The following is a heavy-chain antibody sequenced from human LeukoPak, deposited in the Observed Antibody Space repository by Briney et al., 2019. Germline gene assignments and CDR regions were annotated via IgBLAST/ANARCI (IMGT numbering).Heavy chain of an antibody. D-gene: IGHD3-10*02. V-gene: IGHV4-59*08. CDR1: GGSMNGFY. J-gene: IGHJ4*02. Sequence: PSETLPLTCAVSGGSMNGFYWSWIRQTPGTGLEWMGYILDTGNTKYNPSLGSRIAISVDTSRNRFSLNLNSLTATDTAVYFCARHYVSKNYFEFWGQGILVSVSS. CDR2: ILDTGNT. CDR3: ARHYVSKNYFEF.